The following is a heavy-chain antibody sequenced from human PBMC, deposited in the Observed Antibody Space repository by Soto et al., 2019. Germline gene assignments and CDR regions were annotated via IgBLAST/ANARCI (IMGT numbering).Heavy chain of an antibody. J-gene: IGHJ6*02. Sequence: GASVKVSCKASGGTFSSYAISWVRQAPGQGLEWMGGIIPIFGTANYAQKFQGRVTITADESTSTAYMELSSLRSEDTAVYYCARGRLRYCSSTSCYATAYYYYGMDVWGQGTTVTVSS. CDR2: IIPIFGTA. D-gene: IGHD2-2*01. CDR3: ARGRLRYCSSTSCYATAYYYYGMDV. CDR1: GGTFSSYA. V-gene: IGHV1-69*13.